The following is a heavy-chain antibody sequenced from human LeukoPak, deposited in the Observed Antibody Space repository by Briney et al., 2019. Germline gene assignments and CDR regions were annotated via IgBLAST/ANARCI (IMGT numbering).Heavy chain of an antibody. CDR2: IYNSENT. J-gene: IGHJ5*02. CDR3: ARDGTPAAGWKWFDP. CDR1: GGSISSFY. Sequence: SETLSLTCTVSGGSISSFYWSWIRQPPGKGLEWIGYIYNSENTNYNPSLQSRVTMSVDPSKNQFSLKLKSVTAADTAVYYCARDGTPAAGWKWFDPWGQGNLVTVSS. D-gene: IGHD6-13*01. V-gene: IGHV4-59*01.